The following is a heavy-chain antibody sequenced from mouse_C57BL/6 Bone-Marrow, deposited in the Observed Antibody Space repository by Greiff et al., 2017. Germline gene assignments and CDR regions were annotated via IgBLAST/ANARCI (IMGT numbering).Heavy chain of an antibody. J-gene: IGHJ3*01. CDR2: IHPNSGST. V-gene: IGHV1-64*01. CDR3: ARTGIYYGNFWFAY. D-gene: IGHD2-1*01. CDR1: GYTFTSYW. Sequence: QVQLQQPGAELVKPGASVKLSCKASGYTFTSYWMHWVKQRPGQGLEWIGMIHPNSGSTNYNETFKSKATLTVDKSSSTAYMQLSSLTSEDSAVYYCARTGIYYGNFWFAYWGQGTLVTVSA.